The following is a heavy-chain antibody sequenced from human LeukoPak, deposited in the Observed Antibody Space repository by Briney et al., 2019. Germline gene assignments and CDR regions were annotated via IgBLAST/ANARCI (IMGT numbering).Heavy chain of an antibody. Sequence: GGSLRLSCAASGFTFSSYGMHWVRQAPGKGLGGVAVIWYDGSNKYYADSVKGRFTISRDNSKNTLYLQMNSLRAEDTAVYYCAKPGDDYGDSGYFDYWGQGTLVTVSS. CDR2: IWYDGSNK. V-gene: IGHV3-33*06. D-gene: IGHD4-17*01. J-gene: IGHJ4*02. CDR3: AKPGDDYGDSGYFDY. CDR1: GFTFSSYG.